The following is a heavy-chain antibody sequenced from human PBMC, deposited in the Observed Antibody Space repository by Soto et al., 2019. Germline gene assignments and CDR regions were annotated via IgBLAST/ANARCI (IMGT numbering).Heavy chain of an antibody. J-gene: IGHJ3*02. CDR3: TAYTYVSAFDI. D-gene: IGHD2-2*02. CDR1: GVTFSGSA. V-gene: IGHV3-73*01. CDR2: IRSKANSYAT. Sequence: WGSMRLPSAAAGVTFSGSARYRVRQASGKGLEWVGRIRSKANSYATADAASVKGRFTISRDDSKNTAYLQMNSLKTEDTAVYYCTAYTYVSAFDICGQGTMVTVSS.